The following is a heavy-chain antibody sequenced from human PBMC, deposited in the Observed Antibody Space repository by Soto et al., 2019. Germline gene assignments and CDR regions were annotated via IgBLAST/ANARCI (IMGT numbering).Heavy chain of an antibody. CDR3: ARSQGSSTSLEIYYYYYYGMDV. CDR1: GGTFSSYA. Sequence: QVQLVQSGAEVKKPGSSVKVSCKASGGTFSSYAISWVRQAPGQGLAWMGGIIPISGTANYAQKFQGRFTITADESTSTAYMELSSLRSEDTAVYYCARSQGSSTSLEIYYYYYYGMDVWGPGTTVTVSS. V-gene: IGHV1-69*01. D-gene: IGHD2-2*01. J-gene: IGHJ6*02. CDR2: IIPISGTA.